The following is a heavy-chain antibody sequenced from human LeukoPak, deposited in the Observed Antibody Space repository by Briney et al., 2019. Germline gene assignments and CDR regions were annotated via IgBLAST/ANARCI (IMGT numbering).Heavy chain of an antibody. CDR3: AREADSSGYYPIRGAFDI. J-gene: IGHJ3*02. V-gene: IGHV4-4*08. D-gene: IGHD3-22*01. CDR2: IYYSGST. Sequence: SETLSLTCTVSGGSISNYYWSWIRQPPGKGLEWIGYIYYSGSTNYNPSLKSRVTISVDTSKNQFSLKLSSVTAADTAVYYCAREADSSGYYPIRGAFDIWGQGTMVTVSS. CDR1: GGSISNYY.